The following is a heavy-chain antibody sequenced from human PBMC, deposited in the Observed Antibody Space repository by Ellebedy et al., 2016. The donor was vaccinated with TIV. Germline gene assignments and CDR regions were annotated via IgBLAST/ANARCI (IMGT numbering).Heavy chain of an antibody. CDR3: AKSRYGSFYYYGMDV. CDR1: GGSISSGDYY. V-gene: IGHV4-30-4*01. Sequence: MPSETLSLTCTVSGGSISSGDYYWSWIRQPPGKGLEWIGYIYYSGSTYYNPSLKSRVTISVDTSKNQFSLKLSSVTAADTAVYYCAKSRYGSFYYYGMDVWGQGTTVTVSS. J-gene: IGHJ6*02. D-gene: IGHD1-26*01. CDR2: IYYSGST.